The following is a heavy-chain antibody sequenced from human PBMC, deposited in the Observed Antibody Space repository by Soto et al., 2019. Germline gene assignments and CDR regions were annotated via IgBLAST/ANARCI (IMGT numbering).Heavy chain of an antibody. Sequence: PGGSLRLSCAASGFTVSSNYMSWVRQAPGKGLEWVSVIYSGGSTYYADSVKGRFTISRDNSKNTLYLQMNSLRAEDTAVYYCARDWASDYYYYGMDVWGQGTTVTVSS. CDR3: ARDWASDYYYYGMDV. J-gene: IGHJ6*02. CDR2: IYSGGST. CDR1: GFTVSSNY. V-gene: IGHV3-66*01. D-gene: IGHD3-16*01.